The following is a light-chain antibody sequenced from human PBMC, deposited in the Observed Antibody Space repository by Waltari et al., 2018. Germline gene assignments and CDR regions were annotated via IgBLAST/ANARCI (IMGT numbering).Light chain of an antibody. Sequence: SYVLTQPPSVSVAPGQTARITCGGNNIGSKSVNWYQQKPGQAPVLVVYDKSDRPSGSPELFSGSNSGNTATLTISRVEAGDEADYYCQVWDITSDHFVFGTGTKVTVL. J-gene: IGLJ1*01. CDR1: NIGSKS. CDR2: DKS. V-gene: IGLV3-21*02. CDR3: QVWDITSDHFV.